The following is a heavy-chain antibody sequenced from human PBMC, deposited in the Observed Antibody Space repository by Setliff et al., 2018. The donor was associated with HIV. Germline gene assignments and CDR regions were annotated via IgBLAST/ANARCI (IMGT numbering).Heavy chain of an antibody. CDR3: ARDPAWGAVDY. V-gene: IGHV3-7*01. CDR1: GFAFSTSS. CDR2: MNPDQTMR. J-gene: IGHJ4*02. D-gene: IGHD7-27*01. Sequence: PGGSLRLSCTASGFAFSTSSMAWVRQAPGKGLEWVANMNPDQTMRWYVDSVEARFTISRDNAKNSLYLQMNSLRGEDTAVYYCARDPAWGAVDYWGRGTLVTVSS.